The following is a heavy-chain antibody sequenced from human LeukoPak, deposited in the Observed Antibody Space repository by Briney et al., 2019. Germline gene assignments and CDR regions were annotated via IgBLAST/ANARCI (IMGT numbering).Heavy chain of an antibody. J-gene: IGHJ3*02. CDR1: GGSISSYY. V-gene: IGHV4-59*12. D-gene: IGHD1-26*01. CDR2: IYYSGST. Sequence: ASETLSLTCTVSGGSISSYYWSWIRQPPGKGLEWIGYIYYSGSTNYNPSLKSRVTISVDTSKNQFSLKLSSVTAADTAVYYCARGHVGGELPTGGAFDIWGQGTMVTVSS. CDR3: ARGHVGGELPTGGAFDI.